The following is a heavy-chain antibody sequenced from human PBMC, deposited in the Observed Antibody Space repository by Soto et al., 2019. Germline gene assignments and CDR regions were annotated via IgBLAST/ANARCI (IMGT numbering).Heavy chain of an antibody. CDR2: IKSKTDGGTT. CDR3: TTELDYGDYGPNYYHYGMDV. D-gene: IGHD4-17*01. J-gene: IGHJ6*02. CDR1: GFTFSNAW. V-gene: IGHV3-15*07. Sequence: EVQLVESGGGLVKPGGSLRLSCAASGFTFSNAWMNWVRQAPGKGLEWVGRIKSKTDGGTTDYAAPVKGRFTISRDDSKNTLYLQMNSLKTEDTAVYYCTTELDYGDYGPNYYHYGMDVWGQGTTVTVSS.